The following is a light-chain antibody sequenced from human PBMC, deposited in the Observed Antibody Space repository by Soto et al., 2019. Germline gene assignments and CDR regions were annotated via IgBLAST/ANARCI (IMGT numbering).Light chain of an antibody. J-gene: IGKJ5*01. CDR3: QQSYSTPHT. V-gene: IGKV1-39*01. Sequence: IQITQSPSSLSASVGDRVTIACRPSQSVISYLNWYQQTKGKAPKLLIYDASRLQSGVPSRFSGSGSGTEFTLTLSSVQPEDFGSYYCQQSYSTPHTFGQGTRLEIK. CDR1: QSVISY. CDR2: DAS.